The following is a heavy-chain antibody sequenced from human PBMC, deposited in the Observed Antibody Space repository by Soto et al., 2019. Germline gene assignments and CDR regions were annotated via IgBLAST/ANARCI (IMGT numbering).Heavy chain of an antibody. J-gene: IGHJ4*02. Sequence: SGPTLVNPTQTLTLTCTFSGFSFTTSGMCVSWIRQPPGKALEWLALIDWDDDKFYVTSLKTRLTISRDTSKNQVVLTMTNMDPLDTATYYCARNFYDTGNYYARFDYWGPGTLVTVSS. CDR2: IDWDDDK. CDR3: ARNFYDTGNYYARFDY. CDR1: GFSFTTSGMC. D-gene: IGHD3-10*01. V-gene: IGHV2-70*01.